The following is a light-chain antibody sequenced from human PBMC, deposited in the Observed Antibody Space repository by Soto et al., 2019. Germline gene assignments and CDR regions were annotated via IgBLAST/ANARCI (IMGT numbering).Light chain of an antibody. V-gene: IGKV3-20*01. Sequence: DIVLTQSPGSLSLSPGERATLSCRASQSVDSSFFAWYQQKPCQAPRLRIYGASKRDTGTTDRVSGSGSGTDLTLTITRLEPEDFAVYYCQQYVSSVTFGQGTKVEI. CDR3: QQYVSSVT. CDR2: GAS. CDR1: QSVDSSF. J-gene: IGKJ1*01.